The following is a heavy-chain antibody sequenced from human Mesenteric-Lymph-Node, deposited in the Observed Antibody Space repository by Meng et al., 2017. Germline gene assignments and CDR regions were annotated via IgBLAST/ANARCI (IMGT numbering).Heavy chain of an antibody. CDR3: ARIPGSGWYYFDY. Sequence: SGPTLVQPPQTLTLTCTFSGFSLSTSGMRVSWIRQPPGKALELLARIDWDDDKFYSTSLKTRLTISKDTSKNQVVLTMTNMDPVDTATYYCARIPGSGWYYFDYWGQGTLVTVSS. CDR1: GFSLSTSGMR. D-gene: IGHD6-19*01. CDR2: IDWDDDK. J-gene: IGHJ4*02. V-gene: IGHV2-70*04.